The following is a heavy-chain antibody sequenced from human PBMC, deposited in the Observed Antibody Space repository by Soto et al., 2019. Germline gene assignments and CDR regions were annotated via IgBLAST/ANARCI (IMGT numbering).Heavy chain of an antibody. D-gene: IGHD6-13*01. V-gene: IGHV1-69*05. Sequence: QVQLVQSGAEVKKPGSSVKVSCKASGGTFSSYAISWVRQAPGQGLEWMGGIIPIFGTANYAQKFQGRVTITXXEXTXXAYMELSSLRSEDTAVYYCAREFLAGYSTTDDFDYWGQGTLVTVSS. J-gene: IGHJ4*02. CDR2: IIPIFGTA. CDR3: AREFLAGYSTTDDFDY. CDR1: GGTFSSYA.